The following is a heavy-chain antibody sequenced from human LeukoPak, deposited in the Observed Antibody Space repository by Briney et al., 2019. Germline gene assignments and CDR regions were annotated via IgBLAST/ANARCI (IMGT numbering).Heavy chain of an antibody. CDR2: IRGDGIAT. V-gene: IGHV3-74*01. J-gene: IGHJ2*01. CDR3: ARASPANFNL. CDR1: EFTFSNCW. Sequence: GGSLRLSCVASEFTFSNCWIHWVRQAPGKGLVWVSRIRGDGIATKYADSVEGRFTVSRDNAKKTVHLQMNSLRDDDTAVYYCARASPANFNLWGRGTLVTVSS.